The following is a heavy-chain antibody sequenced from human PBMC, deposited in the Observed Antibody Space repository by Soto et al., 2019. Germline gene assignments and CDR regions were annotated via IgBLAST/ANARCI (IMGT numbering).Heavy chain of an antibody. J-gene: IGHJ4*02. D-gene: IGHD1-26*01. CDR3: ARMSGTYYVPDY. Sequence: QVQLQESGPRLVEASQTLSLTCTVSNASITSSGYYWSWVRHPPGKRLEWIAYIYHSGSTFYSPSLESRLTMSVDTSMSQFSLTLRSVTAADTAVYHCARMSGTYYVPDYWGQGTLVTVS. V-gene: IGHV4-31*03. CDR2: IYHSGST. CDR1: NASITSSGYY.